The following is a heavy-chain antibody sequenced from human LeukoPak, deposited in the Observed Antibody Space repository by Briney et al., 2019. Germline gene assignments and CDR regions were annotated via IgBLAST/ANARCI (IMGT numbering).Heavy chain of an antibody. V-gene: IGHV3-30-3*01. J-gene: IGHJ3*02. CDR1: GFTFSSHS. Sequence: GGSLRLSCAASGFTFSSHSMHWVRQAPGKGLEWVAVISYDGNYKSYVDSVKGRFTISRDNSKNTLSLQMNSLRTEDAAVYYCASSAAFDIWGQGTMVTVSS. CDR3: ASSAAFDI. CDR2: ISYDGNYK. D-gene: IGHD1-26*01.